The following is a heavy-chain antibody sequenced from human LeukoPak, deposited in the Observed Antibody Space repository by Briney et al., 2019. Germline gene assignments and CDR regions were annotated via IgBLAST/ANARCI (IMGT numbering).Heavy chain of an antibody. V-gene: IGHV1-2*02. CDR3: ARDEGDSVWFDP. Sequence: ASVKVSCKASGYTFTGYYMHWVRQAPGQGLEWMGWINPNSGGTNYAQKFQGRVTMTRDTSISTAYMELSRLRSDDTAVYYCARDEGDSVWFDPWGQGTLVTVSS. CDR1: GYTFTGYY. D-gene: IGHD2-21*02. J-gene: IGHJ5*02. CDR2: INPNSGGT.